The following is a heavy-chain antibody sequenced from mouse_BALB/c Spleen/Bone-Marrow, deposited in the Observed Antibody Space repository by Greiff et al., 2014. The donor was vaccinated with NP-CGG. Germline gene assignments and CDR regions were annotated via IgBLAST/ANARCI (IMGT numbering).Heavy chain of an antibody. CDR3: VRSREYYFDY. J-gene: IGHJ2*01. V-gene: IGHV14-3*02. D-gene: IGHD1-1*01. CDR1: GFNIKDTY. CDR2: IDPANGNT. Sequence: VQLKESGAELVKPGASVKLSCTASGFNIKDTYMHWVKQRPEQGLEWIGRIDPANGNTKYDPKFQGKATITADTSSNTAYLQLSSLTSEDAAVYYCVRSREYYFDYWGQGTTLTVSS.